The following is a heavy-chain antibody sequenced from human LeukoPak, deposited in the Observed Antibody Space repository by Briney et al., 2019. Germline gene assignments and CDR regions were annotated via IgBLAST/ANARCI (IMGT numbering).Heavy chain of an antibody. D-gene: IGHD6-13*01. Sequence: SGGSLRLSCAASGFTFSSYGMHWVRQAPGKGLEWVAVIWYGGSNKYYADSVKGRFTISRDNSKNTLYLQMNSLRAEDTAVYYCAKEGPIRAAAPSGDAFDIWGQGTMVTVSS. V-gene: IGHV3-30*02. CDR1: GFTFSSYG. CDR3: AKEGPIRAAAPSGDAFDI. CDR2: IWYGGSNK. J-gene: IGHJ3*02.